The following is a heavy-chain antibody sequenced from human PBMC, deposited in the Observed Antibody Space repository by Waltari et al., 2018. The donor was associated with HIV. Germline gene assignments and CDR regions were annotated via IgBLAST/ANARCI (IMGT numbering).Heavy chain of an antibody. J-gene: IGHJ4*02. CDR1: GFTFSDAW. CDR2: IKSNTDGGTT. D-gene: IGHD3-16*01. Sequence: EVLLVESGGGLGKPGGSLRLSCAASGFTFSDAWMSWVRQAPGRGLEWVGRIKSNTDGGTTDYAAPVKGRFTISRDDSKTTRYLEMNSLKTEDTAVYYCTTVGGGTRDYWGQGTLITVSS. CDR3: TTVGGGTRDY. V-gene: IGHV3-15*01.